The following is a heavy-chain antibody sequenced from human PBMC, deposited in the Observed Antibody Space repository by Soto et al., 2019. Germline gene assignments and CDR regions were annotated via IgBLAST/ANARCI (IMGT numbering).Heavy chain of an antibody. D-gene: IGHD3-22*01. J-gene: IGHJ4*02. Sequence: ASVKVSCKASGYTFTSYGISWVRQAPGQGLEWMGWISAYNGNTNYAQKLQGRVTMTTATSTSTAYMELRRLRTDDTAVYYCSRAIGSTYASSCYPDYWGQGTLVTVSS. V-gene: IGHV1-18*01. CDR3: SRAIGSTYASSCYPDY. CDR1: GYTFTSYG. CDR2: ISAYNGNT.